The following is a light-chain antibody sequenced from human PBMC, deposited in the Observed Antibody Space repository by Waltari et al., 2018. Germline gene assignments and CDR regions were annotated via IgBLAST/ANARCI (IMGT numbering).Light chain of an antibody. V-gene: IGKV4-1*01. Sequence: DIVMTQSPDSLAVSLGERATINCKSSQTLLYNSNNKNYLAWYQQKPGQPPQLLVYWASILYSGVPDRFSGSGSATDFTLTISSLQAEDVAVYYCQQYYTTPYTFGQGTKLEIK. J-gene: IGKJ2*01. CDR3: QQYYTTPYT. CDR2: WAS. CDR1: QTLLYNSNNKNY.